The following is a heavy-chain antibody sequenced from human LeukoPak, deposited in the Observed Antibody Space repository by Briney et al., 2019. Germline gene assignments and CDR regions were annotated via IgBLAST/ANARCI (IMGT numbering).Heavy chain of an antibody. CDR1: GFTFSSYA. J-gene: IGHJ5*02. V-gene: IGHV3-23*01. Sequence: GGSLRLSCAASGFTFSSYAMSWVRQAPGKGLEWVSPISGSGGSTYYADSVKGRFTISRDNSKNTLYLQMNSLRAEDTAVYYCAKDRGFNPGGTYCGGDCYSPWGQGTLVTVSS. D-gene: IGHD2-21*02. CDR3: AKDRGFNPGGTYCGGDCYSP. CDR2: ISGSGGST.